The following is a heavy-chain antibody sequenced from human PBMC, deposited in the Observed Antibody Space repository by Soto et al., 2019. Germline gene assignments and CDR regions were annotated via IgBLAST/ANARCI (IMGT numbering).Heavy chain of an antibody. CDR2: IIPIFGTA. J-gene: IGHJ6*02. D-gene: IGHD3-3*01. CDR1: GGTFSSYA. V-gene: IGHV1-69*13. CDR3: ARDKGDITIFGVVGGYYGMEV. Sequence: SVKVSCKASGGTFSSYAISWFRQAPGQGLEWMGGIIPIFGTANYAQKFQGRVTITADESTSTAYMELSSLRSEDTAVYYCARDKGDITIFGVVGGYYGMEVWGQGTTVTVSS.